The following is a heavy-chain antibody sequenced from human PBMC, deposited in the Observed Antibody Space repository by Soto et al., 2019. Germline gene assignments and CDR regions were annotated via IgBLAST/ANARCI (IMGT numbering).Heavy chain of an antibody. Sequence: VGSLRLSCAASGFTFSSYWMHWVRQAPGKGLVWVSRINSDGSSTSYADSVKGRFTISRDNAKNTLYLQMNSLRAEDTAVYYCARDVQRVNWFDPWGQGTLVTVSS. CDR2: INSDGSST. J-gene: IGHJ5*02. CDR3: ARDVQRVNWFDP. V-gene: IGHV3-74*01. CDR1: GFTFSSYW. D-gene: IGHD3-10*02.